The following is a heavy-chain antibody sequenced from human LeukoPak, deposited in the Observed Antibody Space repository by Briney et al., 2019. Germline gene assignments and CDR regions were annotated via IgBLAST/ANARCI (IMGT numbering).Heavy chain of an antibody. CDR2: INHSGST. D-gene: IGHD3-22*01. CDR1: GGSISSYY. CDR3: ARGGGYDSSGEFDY. J-gene: IGHJ4*02. Sequence: SETLSLTCTVSGGSISSYYWSWIRQPPGKGLEWIGEINHSGSTNYNPSLKSRVTISVDTSKNQFSLKLSSVTAADTAVYYCARGGGYDSSGEFDYWGQGTLVTVSS. V-gene: IGHV4-34*01.